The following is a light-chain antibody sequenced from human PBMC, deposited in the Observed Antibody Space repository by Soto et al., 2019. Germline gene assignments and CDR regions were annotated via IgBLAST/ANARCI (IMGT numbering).Light chain of an antibody. CDR3: RQIYSIIPLT. Sequence: DSQMAQSPSSLSASVGDRVTITCRASQTISSHLNWYQQKPGQAPKLLIFAASSLQSGGPSRFSGSGSGTDFTLTISSLHPQVFATYYCRQIYSIIPLTFGGGTNVQVK. CDR2: AAS. CDR1: QTISSH. V-gene: IGKV1-39*01. J-gene: IGKJ4*01.